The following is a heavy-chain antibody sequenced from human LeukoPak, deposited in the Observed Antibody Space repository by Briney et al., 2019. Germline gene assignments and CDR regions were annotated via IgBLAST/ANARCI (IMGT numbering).Heavy chain of an antibody. Sequence: GESLKTSCKGSGCSFTSYWIGWVRQMPGKGLEWMGIIYPGDSDTRYSPSFQGQVTISADKSISTAYLQWSSLKASDTAMYYCARQYYDFWSGYSVTPFDYWGQGTLVTVSS. J-gene: IGHJ4*02. D-gene: IGHD3-3*01. CDR2: IYPGDSDT. CDR3: ARQYYDFWSGYSVTPFDY. V-gene: IGHV5-51*01. CDR1: GCSFTSYW.